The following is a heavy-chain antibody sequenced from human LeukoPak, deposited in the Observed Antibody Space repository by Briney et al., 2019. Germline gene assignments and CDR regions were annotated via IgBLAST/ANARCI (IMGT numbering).Heavy chain of an antibody. CDR1: GYTFTSYG. J-gene: IGHJ4*02. D-gene: IGHD1-26*01. Sequence: GASVKVSCKASGYTFTSYGISWVRQAPGQGLEWMGWISAYNGNTNYAQKLQGRVTMTTDTSTSTAYMELRSLRSDDTAVYYCASGRDIVGATTGAGYFDYWGQGTLVTVSS. CDR3: ASGRDIVGATTGAGYFDY. CDR2: ISAYNGNT. V-gene: IGHV1-18*01.